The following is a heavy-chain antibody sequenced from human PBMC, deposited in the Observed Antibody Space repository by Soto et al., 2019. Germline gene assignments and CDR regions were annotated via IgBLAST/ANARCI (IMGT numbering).Heavy chain of an antibody. CDR3: ARGSNGGGCWFDP. Sequence: SETLSLTCAVYGGSFSGYYWSWIRQPPGKGLEWIGEINHSGSTNYNPSLKSRVTISVDTSKNQFSLKLSSVTAADTAVYYGARGSNGGGCWFDPWGQETLVTVPS. V-gene: IGHV4-34*01. J-gene: IGHJ5*02. CDR2: INHSGST. CDR1: GGSFSGYY. D-gene: IGHD2-8*01.